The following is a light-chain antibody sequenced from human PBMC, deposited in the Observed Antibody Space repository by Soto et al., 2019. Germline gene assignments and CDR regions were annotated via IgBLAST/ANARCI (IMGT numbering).Light chain of an antibody. CDR3: QQYYASSWT. V-gene: IGKV3-20*01. CDR2: AAS. Sequence: EIVLTQSPGTLSLSPGERATLSCRASQSISSTYLAWYRQKPGQAPRLLIYAASSRATGIPDRFSGSGSGTDFTLTISRLEPEDFAVYYCQQYYASSWTFGQGTSVQIK. J-gene: IGKJ1*01. CDR1: QSISSTY.